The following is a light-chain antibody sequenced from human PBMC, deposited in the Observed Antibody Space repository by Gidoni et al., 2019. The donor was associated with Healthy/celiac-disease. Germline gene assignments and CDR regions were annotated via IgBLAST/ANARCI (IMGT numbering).Light chain of an antibody. CDR2: DAS. V-gene: IGKV1-33*01. CDR3: QQYDNLPLT. J-gene: IGKJ4*01. CDR1: QAISNY. Sequence: DIQMTQSPSSLSASVGYRVTITCQASQAISNYLNWYQQKPGKAPKLLIYDASNLETGVPSRFSGSGSGTDFTFTISSLQPEDIATYYCQQYDNLPLTFGGGTKVEIQ.